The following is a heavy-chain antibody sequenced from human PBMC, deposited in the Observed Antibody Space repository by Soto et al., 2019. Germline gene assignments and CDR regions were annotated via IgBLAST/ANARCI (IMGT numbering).Heavy chain of an antibody. J-gene: IGHJ4*02. V-gene: IGHV3-23*01. CDR1: GFTFSSYA. CDR2: ISGSGGST. D-gene: IGHD6-19*01. CDR3: AKGKYSSGWYLDY. Sequence: EVQLLESGGCLVQPGGSLRLSCAASGFTFSSYAMSLVRQAPGKGLEWVSAISGSGGSTYYADSVKGRFTISRDNSKNRLYLQMNSLRAEDTAVYYCAKGKYSSGWYLDYWGQGTLVTVSS.